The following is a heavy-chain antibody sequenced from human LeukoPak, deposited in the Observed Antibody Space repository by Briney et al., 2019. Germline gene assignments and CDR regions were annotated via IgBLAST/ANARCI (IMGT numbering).Heavy chain of an antibody. V-gene: IGHV1-69*06. J-gene: IGHJ4*02. CDR3: ARGSLGYYYDSSGPIDY. CDR1: GATFGSHS. CDR2: IIPIFGTA. D-gene: IGHD3-22*01. Sequence: VASVKVSCKASGATFGSHSISWVRQAPGQGLEWMGGIIPIFGTANYAQKFQGRVTITADKSTSTAYMELSSLRSEDTAVYYCARGSLGYYYDSSGPIDYWGQGTLVTVSS.